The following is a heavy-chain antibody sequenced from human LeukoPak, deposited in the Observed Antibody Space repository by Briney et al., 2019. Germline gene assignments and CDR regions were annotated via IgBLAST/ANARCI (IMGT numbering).Heavy chain of an antibody. V-gene: IGHV1-46*01. D-gene: IGHD5-24*01. CDR1: GYTFTSNY. CDR3: ARDISVRDAAWWFNP. CDR2: INPTGGST. J-gene: IGHJ5*02. Sequence: ASVKVSCEASGYTFTSNYMHWVRQAPGQGLEWMGVINPTGGSTSYAHKFQGRITLTRDMSTSTDYLELSSLRSDDTAVYYCARDISVRDAAWWFNPWGQGTLVTVSS.